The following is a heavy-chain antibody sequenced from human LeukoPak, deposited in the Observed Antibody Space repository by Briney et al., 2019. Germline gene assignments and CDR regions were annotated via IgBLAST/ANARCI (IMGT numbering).Heavy chain of an antibody. CDR1: GFTVSSNY. CDR2: IYGGGTT. Sequence: TGGSLRLSCAVSGFTVSSNYMSWVRQALGKGLEWVSVIYGGGTTYYADSVKGRFTISRDNSKNTLYLQMNSLRAEDTAVYYCAREDPGHWSRRAFDIWGQGTMVTVSS. CDR3: AREDPGHWSRRAFDI. V-gene: IGHV3-53*01. J-gene: IGHJ3*02. D-gene: IGHD2-8*02.